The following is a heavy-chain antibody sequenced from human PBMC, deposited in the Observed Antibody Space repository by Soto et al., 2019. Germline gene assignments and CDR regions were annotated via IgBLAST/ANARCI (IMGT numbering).Heavy chain of an antibody. CDR3: AGGGVRGVITRTREYYGMDV. Sequence: SETLSLTCTVSGGSISSYYWSWIRQPPGKGLDWIGYIYYSGSTNYNPSLKSRVTISVDTSKNQFSLKLSSVTAADTAMYYCAGGGVRGVITRTREYYGMDVWGQGTTVTVSS. D-gene: IGHD3-10*01. V-gene: IGHV4-59*01. J-gene: IGHJ6*02. CDR2: IYYSGST. CDR1: GGSISSYY.